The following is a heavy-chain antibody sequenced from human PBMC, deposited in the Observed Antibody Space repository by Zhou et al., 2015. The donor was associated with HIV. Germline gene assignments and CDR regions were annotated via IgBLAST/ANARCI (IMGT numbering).Heavy chain of an antibody. V-gene: IGHV1-69*01. CDR2: IVPIINKA. CDR3: ARDRGAARPDWRYFDL. Sequence: HVQLVQSGAEVRKPGASVQVSCKTSGDTFGTYGITWVRQAPGQGLEWMGGIVPIINKANFAQKFQDRVSFTAVDSSGTAYMELRNLKSSDTAVYYCARDRGAARPDWRYFDLWGRGTLVTVSS. D-gene: IGHD6-6*01. CDR1: GDTFGTYG. J-gene: IGHJ2*01.